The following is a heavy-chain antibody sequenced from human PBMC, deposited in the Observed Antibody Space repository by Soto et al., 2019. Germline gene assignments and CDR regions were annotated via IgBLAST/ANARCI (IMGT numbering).Heavy chain of an antibody. Sequence: SVKVSCKASGGTFSSYAISWVRQAPGQGLEWMGGIIPIFGTANYAQKFQGRVTITADESTSTAYMELSSLRSEDTAVYYCARGPYYDFWSGYYEYYYGMDVWGQGTTVTVSS. V-gene: IGHV1-69*13. D-gene: IGHD3-3*01. CDR3: ARGPYYDFWSGYYEYYYGMDV. CDR1: GGTFSSYA. CDR2: IIPIFGTA. J-gene: IGHJ6*02.